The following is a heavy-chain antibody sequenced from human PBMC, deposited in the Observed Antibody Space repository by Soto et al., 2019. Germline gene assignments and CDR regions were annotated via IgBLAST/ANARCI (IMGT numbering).Heavy chain of an antibody. CDR2: IYPSDSDI. CDR1: GYTFTSYW. Sequence: GESLKISCKGSGYTFTSYWIGWVRQMPGEGLEWMGVIYPSDSDIRYSPSFQGKVTISADKSITTAYLQWSSLKAADTAMYYCVRTGTSSGRFSDYWGQGTMVTVSS. D-gene: IGHD1-7*01. J-gene: IGHJ4*02. V-gene: IGHV5-51*01. CDR3: VRTGTSSGRFSDY.